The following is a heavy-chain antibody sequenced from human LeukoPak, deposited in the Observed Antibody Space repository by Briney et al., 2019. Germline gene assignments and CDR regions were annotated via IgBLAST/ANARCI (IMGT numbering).Heavy chain of an antibody. J-gene: IGHJ4*02. CDR2: IGKDGDT. V-gene: IGHV3-13*01. CDR1: GFTFRTYG. D-gene: IGHD1-26*01. CDR3: ASLGDSIY. Sequence: GGSLRLSCAASGFTFRTYGMSWVRQAPGAGLEWVSSIGKDGDTYYADSVKGRFTISRENANNHFYLQMNSLRAGDTAVYFCASLGDSIYWGQGTLVTVSS.